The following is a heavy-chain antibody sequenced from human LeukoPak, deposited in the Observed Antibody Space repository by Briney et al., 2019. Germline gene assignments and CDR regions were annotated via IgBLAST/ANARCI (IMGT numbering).Heavy chain of an antibody. J-gene: IGHJ4*02. CDR1: GGSISSSSSF. CDR3: ARLTWITDY. Sequence: SETLSLTCTVSGGSISSSSSFWGWIRQPPGTGLEWIGHIKNGGSPNYNPPLKSRVTISLDTSKNQFSLTVSSVTAADTAVYYCARLTWITDYWGQGTLVTVSS. CDR2: IKNGGSP. V-gene: IGHV4-39*01. D-gene: IGHD5-12*01.